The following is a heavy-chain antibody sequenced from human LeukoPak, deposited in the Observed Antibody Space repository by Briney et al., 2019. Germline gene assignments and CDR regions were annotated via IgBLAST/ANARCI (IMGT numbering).Heavy chain of an antibody. CDR3: ARGVTYYDILTGSRPTYYFDY. J-gene: IGHJ4*02. CDR2: SYNSGST. Sequence: SQTLSLTCAVSGGSISSGGYSWRWIRQPPGKGLEWIGYSYNSGSTYYNPSLKSRVTISVDRSKNQFSLKLSSVTPADTAVYYCARGVTYYDILTGSRPTYYFDYWGQGPLVTVSS. CDR1: GGSISSGGYS. V-gene: IGHV4-30-2*01. D-gene: IGHD3-9*01.